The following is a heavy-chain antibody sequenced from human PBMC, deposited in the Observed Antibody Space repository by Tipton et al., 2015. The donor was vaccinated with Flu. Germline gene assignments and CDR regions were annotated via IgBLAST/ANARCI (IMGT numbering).Heavy chain of an antibody. D-gene: IGHD3-3*01. CDR1: VGSISSSSYY. Sequence: TLSLTCTVSVGSISSSSYYWGWIRQPPGKGLDWIGSIYYRGRTYYHPSLKSRVTISVDPSKNQFSLKLSSVTAADTAVYYCARVAPVGIFGVVPPHWYFDLWGRGTLVTVSS. V-gene: IGHV4-39*07. CDR3: ARVAPVGIFGVVPPHWYFDL. CDR2: IYYRGRT. J-gene: IGHJ2*01.